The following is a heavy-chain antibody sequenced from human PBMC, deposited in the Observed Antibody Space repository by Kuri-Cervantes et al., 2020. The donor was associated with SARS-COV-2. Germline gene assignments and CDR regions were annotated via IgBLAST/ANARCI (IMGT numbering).Heavy chain of an antibody. CDR2: IRSEAYGGTT. J-gene: IGHJ4*02. CDR1: GFTFGDYA. CDR3: TRDSFWSGYWDY. Sequence: GESLKISCTASGFTFGDYATSWVRQAPGKGLEWVGFIRSEAYGGTTEYAASVKGRFTISRDDSKNMAYLQMNSLKTEDTAVYYCTRDSFWSGYWDYWGQGTLVTVSS. V-gene: IGHV3-49*04. D-gene: IGHD3-3*01.